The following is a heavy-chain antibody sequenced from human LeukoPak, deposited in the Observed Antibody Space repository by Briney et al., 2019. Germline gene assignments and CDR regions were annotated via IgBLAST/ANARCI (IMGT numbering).Heavy chain of an antibody. CDR3: ASGLVGATTSDY. V-gene: IGHV4-38-2*02. CDR1: GYSISSGYY. CDR2: IYHSGST. J-gene: IGHJ4*02. D-gene: IGHD1-26*01. Sequence: SETLSLTCTVSGYSISSGYYWGWIRQPPGKGLEWIGSIYHSGSTYYNPSLKSRVTISVGTSKNQFSLKLSSVTAADTAVYYCASGLVGATTSDYWGQGTLVTVSS.